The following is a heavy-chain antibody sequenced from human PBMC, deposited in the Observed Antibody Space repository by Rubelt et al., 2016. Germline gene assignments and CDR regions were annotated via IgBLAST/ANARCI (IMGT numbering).Heavy chain of an antibody. D-gene: IGHD2/OR15-2a*01. CDR2: IRAYNGNT. V-gene: IGHV1-18*01. Sequence: QVQLVQSGAEVKKPGSSVKVSCKASGGTFSSYAISWVRQAPGQGLEWMGMIRAYNGNTNYAQKLKVIVNITTDTATSTAYMELRSLRSDGTAVYYCARNRKDRYDAFDIWGQGTMVTVSS. J-gene: IGHJ3*02. CDR3: ARNRKDRYDAFDI. CDR1: GGTFSSYA.